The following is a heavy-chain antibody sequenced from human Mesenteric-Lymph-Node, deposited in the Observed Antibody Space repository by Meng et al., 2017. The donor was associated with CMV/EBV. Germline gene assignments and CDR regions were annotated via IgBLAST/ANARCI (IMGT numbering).Heavy chain of an antibody. CDR1: TFSRSI. Sequence: TFSRSIMHGVRQAPGKGLDLEWVALISYEESTKIYADSMKGRFTVSRDNSKNTVYLQMDSLRPEDTAIYYCAREGYTSGRAGAFDVWGQGTMVTVSS. J-gene: IGHJ3*01. D-gene: IGHD6-19*01. CDR3: AREGYTSGRAGAFDV. CDR2: ISYEESTK. V-gene: IGHV3-30-3*01.